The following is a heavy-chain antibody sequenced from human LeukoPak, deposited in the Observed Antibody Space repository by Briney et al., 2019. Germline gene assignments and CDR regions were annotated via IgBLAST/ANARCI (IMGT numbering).Heavy chain of an antibody. Sequence: PGGSLRLSCAASGFTFSSYGMHWVRQAPGKGLGWVAFIRYDGSNKYYADSVKGRFTISRDNSKNTLYLQMNSLRAEDTAVYYCAKHQLSSTSPRPGYWGQGTLVTVSS. CDR3: AKHQLSSTSPRPGY. V-gene: IGHV3-30*02. CDR2: IRYDGSNK. D-gene: IGHD2-2*01. CDR1: GFTFSSYG. J-gene: IGHJ4*02.